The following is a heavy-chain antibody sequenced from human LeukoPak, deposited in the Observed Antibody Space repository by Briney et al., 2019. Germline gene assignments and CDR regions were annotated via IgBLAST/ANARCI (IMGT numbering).Heavy chain of an antibody. CDR2: ISSSSSYI. CDR3: ARGLTIKHRFDP. Sequence: PGGSLRLSCAASGFTFSSYSMNWVRQAPGKGLEWVSSISSSSSYIYYADSVKGRFTISRDNAKNLLYLQMNSLRAEDTAVYYCARGLTIKHRFDPWGQGTLVTVSS. D-gene: IGHD3-10*01. J-gene: IGHJ5*02. V-gene: IGHV3-21*01. CDR1: GFTFSSYS.